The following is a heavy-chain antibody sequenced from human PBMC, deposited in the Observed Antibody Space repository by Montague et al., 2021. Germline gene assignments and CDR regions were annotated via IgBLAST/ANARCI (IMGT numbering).Heavy chain of an antibody. V-gene: IGHV4-4*09. D-gene: IGHD3-16*01. CDR2: FAQSVASGASGST. Sequence: SETLSLTCAVSGGSISTYYWTWIRQSPGKGLEYIGYFAQSVASGASGSTNYHPSLRGRVTASVDSSKNQVSLKMTSVTATDTGVYYCARGGGVVPAARFDFWGRGTLVTVSS. J-gene: IGHJ4*02. CDR1: GGSISTYY. CDR3: ARGGGVVPAARFDF.